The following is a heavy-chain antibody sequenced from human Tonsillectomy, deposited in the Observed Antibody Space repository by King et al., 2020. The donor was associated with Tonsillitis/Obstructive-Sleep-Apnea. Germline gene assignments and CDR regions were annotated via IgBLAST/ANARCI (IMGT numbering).Heavy chain of an antibody. CDR3: ARLGGDEDMRPYYYYGMDV. V-gene: IGHV3-53*01. D-gene: IGHD2-15*01. CDR1: GFIVSDKY. CDR2: IFSGGTT. Sequence: DVQLVESGGGLIQPGGSLRLSCAASGFIVSDKYMNWVRQAPGKGLEWVSVIFSGGTTYYTDSVKGRFTISRDNSKNTLYLQMNSLRDEETAVYYCARLGGDEDMRPYYYYGMDVWGQGTTVTVSS. J-gene: IGHJ6*02.